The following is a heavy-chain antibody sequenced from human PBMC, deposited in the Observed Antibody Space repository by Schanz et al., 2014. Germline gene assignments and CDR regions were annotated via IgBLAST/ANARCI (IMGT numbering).Heavy chain of an antibody. CDR1: GYIFTSYS. Sequence: QVHLVQSGAEVKKPGASVKVSCKASGYIFTSYSMHWVRQAPGQGLEWVGWIDPNGGATNHAQMLQGRVTMTRDTSISTAYMELSGLTSDDTAVYFCARDPYGKNSGDFDYWGQGTLVTVSS. V-gene: IGHV1-2*02. CDR2: IDPNGGAT. CDR3: ARDPYGKNSGDFDY. D-gene: IGHD4-17*01. J-gene: IGHJ4*02.